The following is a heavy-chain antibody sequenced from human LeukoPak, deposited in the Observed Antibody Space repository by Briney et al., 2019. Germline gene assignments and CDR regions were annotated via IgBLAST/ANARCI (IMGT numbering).Heavy chain of an antibody. Sequence: GGSLRLSCAASGFTFSSYEMNWVRQAPGKGLEWVSYISSSGSTIYQADSVKGRFTISRDDAKRSLYLQMNSLRVEDTAVYYCAKVAKYYYGSETYYFFEHWGQGTPVTASS. V-gene: IGHV3-48*03. D-gene: IGHD3-10*01. J-gene: IGHJ4*02. CDR3: AKVAKYYYGSETYYFFEH. CDR2: ISSSGSTI. CDR1: GFTFSSYE.